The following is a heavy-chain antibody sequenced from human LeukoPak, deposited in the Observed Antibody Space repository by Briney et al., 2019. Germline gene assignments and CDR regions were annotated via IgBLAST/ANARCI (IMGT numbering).Heavy chain of an antibody. V-gene: IGHV4-39*01. CDR3: ARQSGPYASRWFDY. CDR1: GGSISSSSYY. CDR2: IYYSGST. D-gene: IGHD6-13*01. Sequence: PSETLSLTCTVSGGSISSSSYYWGWIRQPPGKGLEWIGSIYYSGSTFYNPSLESRVTISVDTSQNQFSLKLSSVTAADTAVYYCARQSGPYASRWFDYWGQGTLVTVSS. J-gene: IGHJ4*02.